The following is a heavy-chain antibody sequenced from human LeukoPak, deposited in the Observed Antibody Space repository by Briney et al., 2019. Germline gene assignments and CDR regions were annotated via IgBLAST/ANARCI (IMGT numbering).Heavy chain of an antibody. D-gene: IGHD3-3*01. V-gene: IGHV4-34*01. CDR3: ARGTYDFWSGYYTQYFDY. J-gene: IGHJ4*02. CDR2: INHSGST. CDR1: AVSCSGYY. Sequence: PSETLSLTCAVYAVSCSGYYWSWLRQPPGKGLEWIGEINHSGSTNYNPSLKSRVTISVDTSKNQFSLKLSSVTAADAAVYYCARGTYDFWSGYYTQYFDYWGQGTLVTVSS.